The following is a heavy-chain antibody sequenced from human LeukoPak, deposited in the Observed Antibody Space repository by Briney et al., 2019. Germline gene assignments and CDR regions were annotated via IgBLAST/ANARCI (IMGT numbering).Heavy chain of an antibody. CDR3: GSGYQVGRFDY. CDR1: RFTFSDYY. J-gene: IGHJ4*02. D-gene: IGHD3-22*01. Sequence: GGSLRLSCAASRFTFSDYYMNWIRQAPGEGLEWVSYIGTSGITKYYADSVKGRFTISRDNAKNSLYLQMNSLRAEDTAVYYCGSGYQVGRFDYWGQGALVTVSS. V-gene: IGHV3-11*01. CDR2: IGTSGITK.